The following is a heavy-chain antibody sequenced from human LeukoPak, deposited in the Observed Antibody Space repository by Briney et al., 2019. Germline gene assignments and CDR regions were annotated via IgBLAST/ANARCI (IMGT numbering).Heavy chain of an antibody. V-gene: IGHV3-48*02. CDR1: GFSFTDYP. D-gene: IGHD3-9*01. J-gene: IGHJ4*02. CDR3: ATGKRYAFDY. Sequence: GGSLRLSCATSGFSFTDYPMNWVRKAPGKGLERISNIRTTAEGAKYAYYADSVKGRVTISRDDGKNTLYLHMNSLRDDDTVLYYGATGKRYAFDYWGQGILVTVSS. CDR2: IRTTAEGAKYA.